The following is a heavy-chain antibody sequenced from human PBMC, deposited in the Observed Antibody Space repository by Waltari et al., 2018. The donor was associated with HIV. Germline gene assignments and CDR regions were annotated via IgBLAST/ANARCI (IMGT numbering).Heavy chain of an antibody. J-gene: IGHJ2*01. CDR3: AKVRVKQLWLRNWDFDL. D-gene: IGHD5-18*01. CDR2: ISSSGSSI. V-gene: IGHV3-48*03. CDR1: GFTFSSYE. Sequence: EVKQVESGGGLVQPGGYVRLYCEASGFTFSSYEMKWVRQAPGKGLEWISYISSSGSSIYYADSVKGRFTISRDNGKKSLYLQMNILRAEDTAVYYCAKVRVKQLWLRNWDFDLWGRGTLVTVSS.